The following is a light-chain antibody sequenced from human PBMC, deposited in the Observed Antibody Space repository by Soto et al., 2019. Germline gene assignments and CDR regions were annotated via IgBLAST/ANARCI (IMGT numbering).Light chain of an antibody. CDR1: QNVGTS. J-gene: IGKJ2*01. Sequence: EVVLTQSPATLSVSPGEGASLSCRASQNVGTSLAWYQRKSGQAPRLLIYGASTRAAGVPARFSGSASGTEYTLTIISLQSEDFALYYCQQYTNWPPFTFGQGTRLEIK. V-gene: IGKV3-15*01. CDR3: QQYTNWPPFT. CDR2: GAS.